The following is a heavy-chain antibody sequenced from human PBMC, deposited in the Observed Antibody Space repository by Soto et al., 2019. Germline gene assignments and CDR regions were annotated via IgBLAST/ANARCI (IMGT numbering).Heavy chain of an antibody. D-gene: IGHD3-22*01. Sequence: GASVKVSCKASGYTFTSYGISWVRQAPGQGLEWTGWISAYNGNTNYAQKLQGRVTMTTDTSTSTAYMELRSLRSDDTAVYYCARDAWDYYDSSGYPNHGMDVWGQGTTVTVSS. CDR3: ARDAWDYYDSSGYPNHGMDV. CDR1: GYTFTSYG. CDR2: ISAYNGNT. J-gene: IGHJ6*02. V-gene: IGHV1-18*04.